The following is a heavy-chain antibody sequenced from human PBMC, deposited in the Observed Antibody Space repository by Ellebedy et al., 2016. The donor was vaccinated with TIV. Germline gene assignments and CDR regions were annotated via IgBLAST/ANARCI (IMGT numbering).Heavy chain of an antibody. J-gene: IGHJ4*02. CDR1: GFTFSSYA. V-gene: IGHV3-30-3*01. Sequence: GGSLRLSXAASGFTFSSYAMHWVRQAPGKGLEWVALISYDGTNKYYADSVKGRFTISRDNSKNTLYLQMNSLRPDDTAVYYCATVREVGAIPDFFDYWGQGTLVTVSS. D-gene: IGHD1-26*01. CDR2: ISYDGTNK. CDR3: ATVREVGAIPDFFDY.